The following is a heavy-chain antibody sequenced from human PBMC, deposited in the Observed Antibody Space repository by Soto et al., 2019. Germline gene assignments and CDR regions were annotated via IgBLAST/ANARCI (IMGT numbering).Heavy chain of an antibody. CDR3: AAPFSYSSH. V-gene: IGHV1-58*01. Sequence: SVTVSCKASGFAFTSSAVHCVRQARGQRLEWIGWIVVGSGNTNYAQKFQERVTITRDMSTSTAYMELSSLRSEDTAVYYCAAPFSYSSHWGQGTLVTVSS. CDR1: GFAFTSSA. D-gene: IGHD6-13*01. CDR2: IVVGSGNT. J-gene: IGHJ4*02.